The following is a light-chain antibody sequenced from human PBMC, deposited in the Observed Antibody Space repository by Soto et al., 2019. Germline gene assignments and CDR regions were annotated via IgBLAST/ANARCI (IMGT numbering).Light chain of an antibody. V-gene: IGKV3-11*01. J-gene: IGKJ5*01. Sequence: ENLKTHAPGKRVFFAGRRITHSYRASQSVSSYLAWYQQKPGQPPRLLIYDASKRATGIPARFSGSGSGTDFTLTISSLEAEDFAVYYCHQRSNWLDTFGQGTRLEIK. CDR3: HQRSNWLDT. CDR1: QSVSSY. CDR2: DAS.